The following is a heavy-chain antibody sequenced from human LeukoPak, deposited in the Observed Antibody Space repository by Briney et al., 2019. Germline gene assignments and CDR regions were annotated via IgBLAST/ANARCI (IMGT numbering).Heavy chain of an antibody. CDR3: ARDRYSSGWSTSDAFDI. CDR2: INQGESAK. J-gene: IGHJ3*02. Sequence: GGSLRLSCAASGFTFSSYWMSWVRQAPGKGLEWVASINQGESAKFYGDSVRGRFTISRDNAKNSLFLQMNSLRAEDTAVYYCARDRYSSGWSTSDAFDIWGQGTMVTVSS. CDR1: GFTFSSYW. D-gene: IGHD6-19*01. V-gene: IGHV3-7*01.